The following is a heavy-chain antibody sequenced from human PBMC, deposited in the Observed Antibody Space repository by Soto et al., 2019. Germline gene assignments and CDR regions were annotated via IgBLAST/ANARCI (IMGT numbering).Heavy chain of an antibody. Sequence: QVQLVQSGGEVKKPGASVKVSCQASGYTFSDYAISWVRQAPGQGLEWMGWISASTRNTDQAQNFQGRVIMTLDTYQNTAYMELRSLRSDDTAVYYCVRCYCSVGSCYACWHFDLWGRGTLVTVSS. CDR1: GYTFSDYA. J-gene: IGHJ2*01. CDR2: ISASTRNT. D-gene: IGHD2-15*01. V-gene: IGHV1-18*01. CDR3: VRCYCSVGSCYACWHFDL.